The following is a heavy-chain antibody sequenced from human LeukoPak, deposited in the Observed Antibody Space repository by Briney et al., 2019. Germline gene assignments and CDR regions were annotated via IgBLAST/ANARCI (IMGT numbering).Heavy chain of an antibody. J-gene: IGHJ4*02. CDR2: FDPEDGET. V-gene: IGHV1-24*01. Sequence: ASVKVSCKVSGYTLTELSMHWVRQAPGKGLEWMGGFDPEDGETIYAQKFQGRVTVTEDTSTDTAYMELSRLRSDDTAVYYCARGGGGIVVVPAAGLDYWGQGTLVTVSS. D-gene: IGHD2-2*01. CDR3: ARGGGGIVVVPAAGLDY. CDR1: GYTLTELS.